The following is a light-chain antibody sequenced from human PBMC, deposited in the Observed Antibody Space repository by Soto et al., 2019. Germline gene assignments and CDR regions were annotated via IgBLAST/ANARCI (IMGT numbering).Light chain of an antibody. V-gene: IGLV2-23*01. CDR2: EDI. J-gene: IGLJ1*01. CDR1: SSDVGSYNR. Sequence: QSALTQPASVSGSPGQSITISCAGTSSDVGSYNRVSWYQQHPHKAPKLIIYEDIKRPSGVYDRFSGSRSGNTASLTISGLQDEDEADYHCCSYAGGTMYVVGTGTKLTVL. CDR3: CSYAGGTMYV.